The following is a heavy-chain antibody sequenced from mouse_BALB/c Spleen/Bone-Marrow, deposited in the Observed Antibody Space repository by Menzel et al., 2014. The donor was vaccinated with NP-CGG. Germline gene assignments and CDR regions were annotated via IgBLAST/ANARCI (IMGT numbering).Heavy chain of an antibody. V-gene: IGHV1-87*01. CDR3: ARALHYYGSSYGAIDY. Sequence: VHLVESGAELARPGASVKSSCKASGYTFTSYWMQWIKQRPGQGLERIGAIYPGDGDTRFTQKFKGKATLTADKSSSTAYMQLSSLASEDSAVYYCARALHYYGSSYGAIDYWGQGTSVTVSS. J-gene: IGHJ4*01. CDR1: GYTFTSYW. CDR2: IYPGDGDT. D-gene: IGHD1-1*01.